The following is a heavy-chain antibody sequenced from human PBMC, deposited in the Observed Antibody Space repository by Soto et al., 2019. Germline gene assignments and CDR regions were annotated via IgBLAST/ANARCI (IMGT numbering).Heavy chain of an antibody. CDR3: AKVKEAYDFWSGYYNYYYGMDV. CDR2: ISYDGSNK. CDR1: GFTFSSYG. D-gene: IGHD3-3*01. V-gene: IGHV3-30*18. J-gene: IGHJ6*02. Sequence: QVQLVESGGGVVQPGRSLRLSCAASGFTFSSYGMHWVRQAPGEGLEWVAVISYDGSNKYYADSVKGRFTISRDNSKNTLYLQMNSLRAEDTAVYYCAKVKEAYDFWSGYYNYYYGMDVWGQGTTVTLSS.